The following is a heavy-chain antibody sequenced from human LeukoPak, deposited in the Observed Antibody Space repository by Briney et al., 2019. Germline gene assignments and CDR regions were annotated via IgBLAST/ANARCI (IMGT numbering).Heavy chain of an antibody. D-gene: IGHD5-18*01. CDR1: GYTFTGYY. V-gene: IGHV1-2*02. CDR2: INPNSGGT. Sequence: ASVKVSCKASGYTFTGYYMHWVRQAPGQGLEWMGWINPNSGGTNYAQKFQGRVTMTRDTSISTAYMELSRLRSDDTAVYYCAREGGRGTAMVAYYFDYWGQGTLVTVSS. J-gene: IGHJ4*02. CDR3: AREGGRGTAMVAYYFDY.